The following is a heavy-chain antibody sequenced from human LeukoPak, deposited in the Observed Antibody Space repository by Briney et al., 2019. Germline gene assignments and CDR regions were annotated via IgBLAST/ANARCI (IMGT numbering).Heavy chain of an antibody. CDR2: IYYTGGT. D-gene: IGHD6-19*01. CDR1: GGSISNNY. Sequence: SETLSLTCTVSGGSISNNYWTWIRQPPGKGLEYIGYIYYTGGTNYNPSLKSRVTISVDTSKNQFSLKLSSVTAADTAVYFCAKYGGSGWVIDYWGQGTLVTVSS. CDR3: AKYGGSGWVIDY. V-gene: IGHV4-59*08. J-gene: IGHJ4*02.